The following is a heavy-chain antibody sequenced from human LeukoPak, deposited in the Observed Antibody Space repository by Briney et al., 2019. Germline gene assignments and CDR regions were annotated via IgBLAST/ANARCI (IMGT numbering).Heavy chain of an antibody. CDR1: GYTFTGYY. CDR3: ARPPPPHCSSTSCRMTNDY. J-gene: IGHJ4*02. CDR2: INPNSGGT. D-gene: IGHD2-2*01. Sequence: GASVKVSCKASGYTFTGYYMHWVRQAPGQGLEWMGWINPNSGGTNYAQKFQGRVTMTRDTSISTAYMELSRLRSDDTAVYYCARPPPPHCSSTSCRMTNDYWGQGTLVTVSS. V-gene: IGHV1-2*02.